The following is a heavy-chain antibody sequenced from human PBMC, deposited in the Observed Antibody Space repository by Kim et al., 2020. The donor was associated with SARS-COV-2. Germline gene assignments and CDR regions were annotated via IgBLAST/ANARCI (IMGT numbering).Heavy chain of an antibody. J-gene: IGHJ4*02. Sequence: KCQGRVTMTRDTSTSTVYMELSSLRSEDTAVYYCARGYDSSGYLKYYFDYWGQGTLVTVSS. D-gene: IGHD3-22*01. CDR3: ARGYDSSGYLKYYFDY. V-gene: IGHV1-46*01.